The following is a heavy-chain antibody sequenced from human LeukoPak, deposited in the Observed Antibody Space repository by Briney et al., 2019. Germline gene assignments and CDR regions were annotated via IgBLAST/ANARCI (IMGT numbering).Heavy chain of an antibody. Sequence: SETLSLTCTVSGGSISSGGYYWSWIRQHPGKGLEWIGYIYYSGSTYYNPSLKSRVTISVDTSKNQFSLKLSSVTAADTAAYYCARDGIFETTDDYGDYRQYAFDIWGQGTMVTVSS. CDR3: ARDGIFETTDDYGDYRQYAFDI. CDR1: GGSISSGGYY. CDR2: IYYSGST. D-gene: IGHD4-17*01. J-gene: IGHJ3*02. V-gene: IGHV4-31*03.